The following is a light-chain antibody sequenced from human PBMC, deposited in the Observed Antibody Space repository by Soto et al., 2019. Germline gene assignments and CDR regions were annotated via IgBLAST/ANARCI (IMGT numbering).Light chain of an antibody. Sequence: DIQMTQSPSSLSASVGDRVTISCRASQSISFYLNWYRQKPGKAPKLLIYTASNVQSGVPSRISGSGSGTDFTLTISSLQPEDFATYYCQQSYNMPRTFGQGTK. V-gene: IGKV1-39*01. CDR1: QSISFY. CDR2: TAS. J-gene: IGKJ1*01. CDR3: QQSYNMPRT.